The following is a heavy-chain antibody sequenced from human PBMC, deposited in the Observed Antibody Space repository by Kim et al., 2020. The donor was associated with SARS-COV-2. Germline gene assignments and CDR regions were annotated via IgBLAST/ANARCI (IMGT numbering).Heavy chain of an antibody. CDR1: GYTLTELS. CDR3: ATWTEGLGITMVRRGMDV. V-gene: IGHV1-24*01. D-gene: IGHD3-10*01. J-gene: IGHJ6*02. Sequence: ASVKVSCKVSGYTLTELSMHWVRQAPGKGLEWMGGFDPEDGETIYAQKFQGRVTMTEDTSTDTAYMELSSLRSEDTAVYYCATWTEGLGITMVRRGMDVWGQGTTVTVSS. CDR2: FDPEDGET.